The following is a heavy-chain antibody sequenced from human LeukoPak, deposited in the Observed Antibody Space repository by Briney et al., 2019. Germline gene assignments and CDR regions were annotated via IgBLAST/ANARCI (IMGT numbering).Heavy chain of an antibody. CDR3: ARDREGPFDY. J-gene: IGHJ4*02. V-gene: IGHV3-33*01. CDR1: GFTFSSYG. CDR2: IWYDGSNK. Sequence: GRSLRLSCAASGFTFSSYGMHWVRQAPGKGLEWVAVIWYDGSNKYYADSVKGRFTTSRDNSKNTLYLQMNSLRAEDTAVYYCARDREGPFDYWGQGTLVTVSS.